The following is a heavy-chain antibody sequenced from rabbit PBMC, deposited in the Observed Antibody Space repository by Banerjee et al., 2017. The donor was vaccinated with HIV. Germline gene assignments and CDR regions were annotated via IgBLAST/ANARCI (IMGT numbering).Heavy chain of an antibody. V-gene: IGHV1S40*01. J-gene: IGHJ4*01. CDR2: IYAGSSGST. CDR3: ARGGDGGGDGLGL. D-gene: IGHD2-1*01. CDR1: GFSFSSSYW. Sequence: QSLEESGGDLVKPGASLTLTCTASGFSFSSSYWICWVRQAPGKGPEWIACIYAGSSGSTYYASWAKGRFTISRNTNQNTVTLQMTSLTAADTATYFCARGGDGGGDGLGLWGPGTLVTVS.